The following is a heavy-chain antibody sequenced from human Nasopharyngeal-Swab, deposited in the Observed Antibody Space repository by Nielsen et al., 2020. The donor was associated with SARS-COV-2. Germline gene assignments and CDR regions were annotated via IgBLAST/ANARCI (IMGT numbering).Heavy chain of an antibody. J-gene: IGHJ3*02. CDR3: AGMIIANDAFDI. CDR1: GYTFTNHH. CDR2: INPDTGVT. Sequence: ASVKVSCKASGYTFTNHHIHWVRQAPGQGLERMGRINPDTGVTIYAQNFQGRVTMTRDTSIRTAYMELSRLTPGDTAVYYCAGMIIANDAFDIWGQGTMVTVSS. D-gene: IGHD3-22*01. V-gene: IGHV1-2*06.